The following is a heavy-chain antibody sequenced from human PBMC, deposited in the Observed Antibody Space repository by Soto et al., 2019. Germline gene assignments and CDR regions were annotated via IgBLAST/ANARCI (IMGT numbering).Heavy chain of an antibody. V-gene: IGHV3-23*01. CDR1: GFTFSTYA. CDR2: VRGSGGNT. J-gene: IGHJ6*02. Sequence: VQLLESGGGLLQPGGSLRLSCAASGFTFSTYAMTWVRQAPGKGPEWVSGVRGSGGNTLYADSVKGRFTISRDNPRNTLYLQMNSLRAGDTAVYYCAKGRAPSGWYPPYCYGMDVWGQGTTVIVSS. D-gene: IGHD6-19*01. CDR3: AKGRAPSGWYPPYCYGMDV.